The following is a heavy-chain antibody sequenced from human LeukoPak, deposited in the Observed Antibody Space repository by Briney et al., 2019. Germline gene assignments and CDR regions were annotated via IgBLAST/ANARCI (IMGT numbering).Heavy chain of an antibody. CDR1: GGTFSSYT. D-gene: IGHD2-2*03. Sequence: ASVKVSCKASGGTFSSYTISWVRQAPGQGLEWMGRIIPILGIANYAQKFQGRGTITADKSTSTAYMELSRLRSEDTAVYYCATLGYCSSTSCSAFDYWGQGTLVTVSS. V-gene: IGHV1-69*02. J-gene: IGHJ4*02. CDR2: IIPILGIA. CDR3: ATLGYCSSTSCSAFDY.